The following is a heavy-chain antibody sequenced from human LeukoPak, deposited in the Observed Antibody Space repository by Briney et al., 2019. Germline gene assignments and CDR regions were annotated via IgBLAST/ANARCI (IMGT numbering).Heavy chain of an antibody. CDR3: AKTGYCGGDCYSGAFDI. CDR2: ISGSGGST. CDR1: GFXFSRYW. V-gene: IGHV3-23*01. J-gene: IGHJ3*02. Sequence: GGSLRLSCAASGFXFSRYWIHWVRQAPGKGLEWVSAISGSGGSTYYADSVKGRFTISRDNSKNTLYLQMNSLRAEDTAVYYCAKTGYCGGDCYSGAFDIWGQGTMVTVSS. D-gene: IGHD2-21*02.